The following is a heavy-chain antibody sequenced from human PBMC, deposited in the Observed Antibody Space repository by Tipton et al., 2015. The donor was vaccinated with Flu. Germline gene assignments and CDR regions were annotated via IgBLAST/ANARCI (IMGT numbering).Heavy chain of an antibody. CDR2: VYDDGRT. CDR1: GFNFADYV. Sequence: SLRLSCAASGFNFADYVMTWVRQPPGKGLEWVSIVYDDGRTYYADSVEGRFAISRDNSKNILYLQMNSLRADDTAVYFCARDEGGTYPDWGQGTLVTVSS. J-gene: IGHJ4*02. CDR3: ARDEGGTYPD. D-gene: IGHD1-14*01. V-gene: IGHV3-53*01.